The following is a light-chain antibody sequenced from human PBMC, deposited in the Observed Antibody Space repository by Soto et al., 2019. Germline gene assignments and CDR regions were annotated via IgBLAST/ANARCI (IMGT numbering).Light chain of an antibody. Sequence: DIQMTQSPSTLSASVGDRVTITCRASQTINRWLAWYQQKPGEVPKLLIYKASVLESGVPSRFSGSGSGKEFTLTISRLQPEDVATYYCQHWSFGQGTKVDIK. CDR2: KAS. J-gene: IGKJ1*01. CDR3: QHWS. V-gene: IGKV1-5*03. CDR1: QTINRW.